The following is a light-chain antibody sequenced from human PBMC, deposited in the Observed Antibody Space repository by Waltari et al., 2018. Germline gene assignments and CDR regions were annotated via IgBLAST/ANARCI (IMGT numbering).Light chain of an antibody. V-gene: IGLV2-11*01. CDR3: CSYAGSYTLVV. Sequence: QSALTQPRSVSGSPGQSVTISCTGTSSDVGGYNYVSWYQQHHGKAPTLLIYDASRRPSVGPDALLCSKSVNTASLTISGLQAEDEADYYCCSYAGSYTLVVFGGGTKLTVL. J-gene: IGLJ2*01. CDR2: DAS. CDR1: SSDVGGYNY.